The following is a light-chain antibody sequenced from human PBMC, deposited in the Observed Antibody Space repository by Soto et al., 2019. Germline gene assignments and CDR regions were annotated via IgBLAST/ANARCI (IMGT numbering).Light chain of an antibody. CDR3: SSYAGSNTVV. CDR2: EVS. Sequence: QSALTQPPSASGSPGQSVTISCTGTSSDVGGYNFVSWYQQHPGKAPKLMIYEVSERPSGVPDRFSGSKSGNTASLTVSGLQAEDEADYYGSSYAGSNTVVFGGGTKLTVL. V-gene: IGLV2-8*01. J-gene: IGLJ2*01. CDR1: SSDVGGYNF.